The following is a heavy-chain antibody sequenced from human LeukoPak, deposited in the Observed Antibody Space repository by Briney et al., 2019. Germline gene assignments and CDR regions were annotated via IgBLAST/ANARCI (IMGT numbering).Heavy chain of an antibody. CDR1: GGTFSSYA. J-gene: IGHJ4*02. V-gene: IGHV1-69*04. CDR3: ARDYCSSTSCYLHY. D-gene: IGHD2-2*01. CDR2: IIPILGIA. Sequence: SVKVSCKASGGTFSSYAISWVRQAPGQGLEWMGRIIPILGIANYAQKFQGRVTITADKSTSTAYMELSSLRSEDTAVYYCARDYCSSTSCYLHYWGQGTLVTVSS.